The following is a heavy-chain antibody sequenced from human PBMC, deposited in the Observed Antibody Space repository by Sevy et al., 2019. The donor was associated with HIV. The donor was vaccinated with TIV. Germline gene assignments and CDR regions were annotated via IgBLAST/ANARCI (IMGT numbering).Heavy chain of an antibody. V-gene: IGHV3-23*01. Sequence: GGSLRLSCTASGFTFSSDAMSWVRQAPGKGLEWVSAISGSAGRTYYAGSVKGRFTVSRDNSKNTVYLQLNSLRAEDTAVYYCVSVDTSGYYSFDYWGQGTLVTVSS. CDR1: GFTFSSDA. CDR2: ISGSAGRT. J-gene: IGHJ4*02. CDR3: VSVDTSGYYSFDY. D-gene: IGHD3-22*01.